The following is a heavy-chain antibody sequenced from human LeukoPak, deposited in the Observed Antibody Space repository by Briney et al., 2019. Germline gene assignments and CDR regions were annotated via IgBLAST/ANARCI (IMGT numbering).Heavy chain of an antibody. CDR3: AKYSGSYYYPPNWDS. J-gene: IGHJ4*02. D-gene: IGHD1-26*01. V-gene: IGHV1-46*01. Sequence: ASVKVSCKASGYSFIRYHIHWVRQAPGQGLEWMGVLKLYDGSISHAQKFQGRVTMTSDTSTSTVYMELSSLRSEDTAVYFCAKYSGSYYYPPNWDSWGQGTLVTVSS. CDR2: LKLYDGSI. CDR1: GYSFIRYH.